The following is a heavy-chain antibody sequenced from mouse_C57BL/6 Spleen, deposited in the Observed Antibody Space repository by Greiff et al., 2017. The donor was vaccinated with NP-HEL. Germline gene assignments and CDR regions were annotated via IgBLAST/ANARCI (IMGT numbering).Heavy chain of an antibody. CDR3: ARDGYDEAWFAY. D-gene: IGHD2-2*01. J-gene: IGHJ3*01. Sequence: EVQLQQSGPELVKPGASVKMSCKASGYTFTDYNMHWVKQSHGKSLEWIGYINPNNGGTSYNQQFKGKATLTVNKSSSTAYMGLRSLTSEDSAVYYCARDGYDEAWFAYWGQGTLVTVSA. CDR1: GYTFTDYN. CDR2: INPNNGGT. V-gene: IGHV1-22*01.